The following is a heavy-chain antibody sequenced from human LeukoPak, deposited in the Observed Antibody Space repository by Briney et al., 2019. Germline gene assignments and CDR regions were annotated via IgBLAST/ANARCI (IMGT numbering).Heavy chain of an antibody. V-gene: IGHV1-18*01. J-gene: IGHJ3*02. Sequence: ASVKVSCKASGYTFTSYGISWVRPAPGQGLEWMGWISAYNGNTNYAQKLQGRVTMTTDTSTSTAYMELRSLRSDDTAVYYCARDRLVGASRADAFGIWGQGTMVTVSS. CDR3: ARDRLVGASRADAFGI. CDR1: GYTFTSYG. D-gene: IGHD1-26*01. CDR2: ISAYNGNT.